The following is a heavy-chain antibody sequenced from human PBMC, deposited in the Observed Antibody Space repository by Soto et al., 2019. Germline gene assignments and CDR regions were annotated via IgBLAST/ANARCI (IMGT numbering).Heavy chain of an antibody. V-gene: IGHV4-34*01. J-gene: IGHJ1*01. CDR1: GGSISSGYY. CDR3: ARGYGSSGYYFTHRSQNKRAEYFQH. D-gene: IGHD3-22*01. Sequence: SETLSLTCTVAGGSISSGYYWSWISQPPGKGLEWIGEINHSGSTNYNPSLKSRVTISVDTSKNQFSLKLSSVTAADTAVYYCARGYGSSGYYFTHRSQNKRAEYFQHWGQGTLVTVSS. CDR2: INHSGST.